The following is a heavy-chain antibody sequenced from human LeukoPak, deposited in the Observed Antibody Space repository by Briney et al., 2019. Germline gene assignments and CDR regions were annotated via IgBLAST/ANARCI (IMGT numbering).Heavy chain of an antibody. J-gene: IGHJ4*02. D-gene: IGHD1-26*01. CDR1: GGSISSYY. Sequence: SDTLSLTCTVSGGSISSYYWSWIRQPPGKGLEWIGYTHYSGSTSYNPSLKSRVTISVDTSKNQISLKLTSVTAADTAVYYCARGYSGSYGRFDYWGQGTLVTVSS. CDR3: ARGYSGSYGRFDY. CDR2: THYSGST. V-gene: IGHV4-59*07.